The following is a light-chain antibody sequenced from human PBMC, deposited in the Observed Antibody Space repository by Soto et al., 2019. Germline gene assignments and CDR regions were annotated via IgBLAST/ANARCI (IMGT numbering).Light chain of an antibody. J-gene: IGKJ1*01. Sequence: EIVLTQDPGTLSLSPGERATLSCRASQSVSNNYLAWYQQKPGQAPRLLIYCASXRATGIPDRFSGSGSGTDFTLTISRLEPEDFAVYYCQQYGSSGTCGQGTKVDIK. V-gene: IGKV3-20*01. CDR2: CAS. CDR3: QQYGSSGT. CDR1: QSVSNNY.